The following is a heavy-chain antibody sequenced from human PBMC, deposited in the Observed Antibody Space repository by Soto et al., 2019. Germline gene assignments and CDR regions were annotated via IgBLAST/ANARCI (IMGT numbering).Heavy chain of an antibody. Sequence: KPGGSLRLSCAASGFTFSNAWMRWVRQAPGKGLEWVARLKGKTDGGTTDYAGSVKGRFTVSSDDSKNTLYLQMSSLKTEDTAVYYCATGYYGSGSYLVHWGQGTPVTVSS. D-gene: IGHD3-10*01. CDR2: LKGKTDGGTT. CDR1: GFTFSNAW. J-gene: IGHJ4*02. V-gene: IGHV3-15*01. CDR3: ATGYYGSGSYLVH.